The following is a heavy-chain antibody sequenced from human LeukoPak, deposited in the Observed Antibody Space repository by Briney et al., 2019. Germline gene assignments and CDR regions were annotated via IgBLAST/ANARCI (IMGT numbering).Heavy chain of an antibody. CDR2: INERGDIT. Sequence: GGSLRLSCAASGFSFSSSAMHWVRQAPGKGLELVSGINERGDITKYAGSVKGRFTISRDNSKNTLYLQMNSLRAEDTAVYYCARGDDISPGRVLEYWGRGTLVTVSS. V-gene: IGHV3-23*01. J-gene: IGHJ4*02. CDR1: GFSFSSSA. CDR3: ARGDDISPGRVLEY. D-gene: IGHD3-9*01.